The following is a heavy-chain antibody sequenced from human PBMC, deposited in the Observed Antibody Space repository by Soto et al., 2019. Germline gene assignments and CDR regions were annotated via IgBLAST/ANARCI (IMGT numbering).Heavy chain of an antibody. CDR3: ARDLGPSSSWVPTPRYYYYYYGMDV. CDR1: GFTFSSYG. CDR2: IWYDGSNK. J-gene: IGHJ6*02. Sequence: GGSLRLSCAASGFTFSSYGMHWVRQAPGKGLEWVAVIWYDGSNKYYADSVKGRFTISRDNSKNTLYLQMNSLRAEDTAVYYCARDLGPSSSWVPTPRYYYYYYGMDVWGQGTTVTVSS. D-gene: IGHD6-13*01. V-gene: IGHV3-33*01.